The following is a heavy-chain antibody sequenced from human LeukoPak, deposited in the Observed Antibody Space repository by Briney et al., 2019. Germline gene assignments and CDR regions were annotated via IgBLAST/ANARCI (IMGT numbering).Heavy chain of an antibody. Sequence: PGRSLRLSCAASGFTFSNYGMHWVRQAPGKGLEWVAVISYDASNKYYADSVKGRFTISRDNSKKTLYLQMNSLRAEDTAVYYCAKGSSSGWPYYFDQWGQGTLVTVSS. J-gene: IGHJ4*02. CDR3: AKGSSSGWPYYFDQ. V-gene: IGHV3-30*18. CDR2: ISYDASNK. D-gene: IGHD6-19*01. CDR1: GFTFSNYG.